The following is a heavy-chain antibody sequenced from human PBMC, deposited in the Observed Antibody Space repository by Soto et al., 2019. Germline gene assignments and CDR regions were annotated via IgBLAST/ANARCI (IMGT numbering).Heavy chain of an antibody. J-gene: IGHJ5*02. CDR3: ARDSDGYCTNGVCYMPWFDP. CDR1: GFTFSSYA. D-gene: IGHD2-8*01. Sequence: GGSLRLSCAASGFTFSSYAMHWVRQAPGKGLERVTVISYDRSNKYYADSVKGRFTISRDNSKNTLYLQMNSLRAEDTAVYYCARDSDGYCTNGVCYMPWFDPWGQGTLVTVSS. CDR2: ISYDRSNK. V-gene: IGHV3-30-3*01.